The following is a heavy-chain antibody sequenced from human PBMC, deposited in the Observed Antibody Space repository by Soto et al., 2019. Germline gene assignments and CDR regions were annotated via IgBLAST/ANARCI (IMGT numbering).Heavy chain of an antibody. V-gene: IGHV1-18*01. D-gene: IGHD3-22*01. CDR3: ATDESMIVASYFEL. CDR2: ISPYNGKK. J-gene: IGHJ2*01. CDR1: GYTFTTHG. Sequence: QVQLVQSGDEVKKPGASVKVSCKASGYTFTTHGINWVRQAPGQGLEWMGWISPYNGKKNYAKKFQGRVTMTTATSTSTAYMELRSLRSDDTAVYYCATDESMIVASYFELWGRGTLVSVSS.